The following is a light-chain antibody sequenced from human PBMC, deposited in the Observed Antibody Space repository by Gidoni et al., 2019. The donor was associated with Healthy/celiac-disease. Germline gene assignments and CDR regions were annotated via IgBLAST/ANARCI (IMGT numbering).Light chain of an antibody. V-gene: IGKV1-8*01. CDR2: AAS. CDR1: QGISSY. Sequence: AIRTTQFPLSRSAPPGDRVTITCLASQGISSYLAWYQQKPGKDPKLLIYAASSLQSGVPSRFSGSGSGTDFTLTISCLQSEDFATYYCQQYNSYPRTFGQGTKVEIK. CDR3: QQYNSYPRT. J-gene: IGKJ1*01.